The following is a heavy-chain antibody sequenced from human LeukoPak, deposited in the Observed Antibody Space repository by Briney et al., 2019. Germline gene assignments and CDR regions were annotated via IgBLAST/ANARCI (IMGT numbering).Heavy chain of an antibody. CDR3: ARSPTIFGSFAP. V-gene: IGHV3-30*04. J-gene: IGHJ5*02. Sequence: GGSLRLSCAASGFTFSTVVMHWVRQAPGKGLEWVALISYDGSNKYYADSVKGRFTISRDNSKNTLYLQMNSLRAEDTAVFYCARSPTIFGSFAPWGQGALVTVSS. CDR2: ISYDGSNK. CDR1: GFTFSTVV. D-gene: IGHD3-3*01.